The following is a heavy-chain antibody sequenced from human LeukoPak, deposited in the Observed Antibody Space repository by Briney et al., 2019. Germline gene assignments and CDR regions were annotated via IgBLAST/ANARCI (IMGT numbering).Heavy chain of an antibody. CDR1: GYTFTSYG. Sequence: ASVKVSCKASGYTFTSYGISWVRQAPGQGLEWMGGIIPVFGTANYAQKFQGRVTITADKSTSTAYMELSSLRSEDTAVYYCARGRVGATMVDYWGQGTLVTVSS. CDR3: ARGRVGATMVDY. V-gene: IGHV1-69*06. D-gene: IGHD1-26*01. CDR2: IIPVFGTA. J-gene: IGHJ4*02.